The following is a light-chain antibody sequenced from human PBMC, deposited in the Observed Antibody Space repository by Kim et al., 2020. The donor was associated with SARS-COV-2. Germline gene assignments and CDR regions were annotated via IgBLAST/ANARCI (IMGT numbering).Light chain of an antibody. CDR1: NSGARYD. V-gene: IGLV1-40*01. CDR2: GNN. J-gene: IGLJ3*02. Sequence: GAQGQRVTISCSNSGARYDVHWYQQLPGTAPKLLIYGNNNRPSGVPDRFSGSKSGTSASLAITGLQADDAAHYYCQSYDNSLSAWVFGGGTELTVL. CDR3: QSYDNSLSAWV.